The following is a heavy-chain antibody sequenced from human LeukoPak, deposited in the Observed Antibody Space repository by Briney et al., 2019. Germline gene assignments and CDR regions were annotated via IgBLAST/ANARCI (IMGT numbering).Heavy chain of an antibody. CDR3: ARLWKTGSNFDY. D-gene: IGHD1-1*01. J-gene: IGHJ4*02. V-gene: IGHV3-53*01. CDR1: GFTVRSNY. Sequence: GGSLRLSCAASGFTVRSNYIRWVRQAPGKGLEWVSVIYSVSSTYYADSVKGRFTISRDNSKNTVYLQMNSLRVEDTVDYYCARLWKTGSNFDYWGQGTLVTVSS. CDR2: IYSVSST.